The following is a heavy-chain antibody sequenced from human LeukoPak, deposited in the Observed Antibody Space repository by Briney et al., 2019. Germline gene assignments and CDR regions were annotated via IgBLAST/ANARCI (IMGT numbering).Heavy chain of an antibody. D-gene: IGHD3-22*01. CDR1: GGSISSSTYY. V-gene: IGHV4-39*07. CDR2: IYYSGST. J-gene: IGHJ3*02. CDR3: AKSTYYYDTFVNAFDI. Sequence: SETLSLTCTVSGGSISSSTYYWGWIRQPPGKGLEWIGSIYYSGSTYYNASLKSRDTISVDTSKNQFSLKLSSVTAADTAVYYCAKSTYYYDTFVNAFDIWGQGTMVTVSS.